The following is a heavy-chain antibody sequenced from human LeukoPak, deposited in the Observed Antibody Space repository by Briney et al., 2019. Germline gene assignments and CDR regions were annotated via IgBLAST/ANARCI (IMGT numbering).Heavy chain of an antibody. CDR1: GGSISSYY. CDR3: AREPGPYYYGSGSPPDWYFDL. V-gene: IGHV4-59*12. Sequence: SETLSLTCTVSGGSISSYYWSWIRQPPGKGLEWIGYIYYSGSTNYNPSLKSRVTISVDTSKNQFSLKLSSVTAADTAVYYCAREPGPYYYGSGSPPDWYFDLWGRGTLVTVSS. D-gene: IGHD3-10*01. CDR2: IYYSGST. J-gene: IGHJ2*01.